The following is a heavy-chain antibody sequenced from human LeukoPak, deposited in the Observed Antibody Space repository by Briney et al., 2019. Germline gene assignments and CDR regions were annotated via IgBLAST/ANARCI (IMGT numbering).Heavy chain of an antibody. CDR3: ARAGYCSSTSYYPYYYCMDV. CDR1: GYTFTSYD. J-gene: IGHJ6*03. D-gene: IGHD2-2*01. CDR2: MNPNSGNT. V-gene: IGHV1-8*03. Sequence: ASVKVSCKASGYTFTSYDINWVRQATGQGLEWMGWMNPNSGNTGYAQKFQGRVTITRNTSISTAYMELSSLRSEDTAVYYCARAGYCSSTSYYPYYYCMDVWGKGTTVTVSS.